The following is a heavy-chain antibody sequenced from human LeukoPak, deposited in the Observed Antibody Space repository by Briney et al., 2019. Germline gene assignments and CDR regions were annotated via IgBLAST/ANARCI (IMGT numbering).Heavy chain of an antibody. Sequence: ASVKISCKASGYTFTGYYMHWVRQGPGQGLEWMGWINPNSGGTNYAQKFQGRVTMTRDTSISTAYMELSRLRSDDTAVYYCAREERINSGSYYVNWFDPWGQGTLVTVSS. J-gene: IGHJ5*02. CDR1: GYTFTGYY. D-gene: IGHD1-26*01. CDR3: AREERINSGSYYVNWFDP. CDR2: INPNSGGT. V-gene: IGHV1-2*02.